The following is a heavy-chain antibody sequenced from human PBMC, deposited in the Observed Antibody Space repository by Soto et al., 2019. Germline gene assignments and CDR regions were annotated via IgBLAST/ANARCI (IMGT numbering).Heavy chain of an antibody. V-gene: IGHV1-69*12. CDR3: ARDCSRTSCPAGDGMDV. CDR1: GGTFSSYA. CDR2: IIPIFGTA. D-gene: IGHD2-2*01. Sequence: QLQLVPSWAAVTKPGSSVTVSCKASGGTFSSYAISWVRQAPGQGLEWMGGIIPIFGTANYAQKFEGRVTISADESTSTAYMEVSSLRSADTAVYYCARDCSRTSCPAGDGMDVWGQGTTVAVCS. J-gene: IGHJ6*02.